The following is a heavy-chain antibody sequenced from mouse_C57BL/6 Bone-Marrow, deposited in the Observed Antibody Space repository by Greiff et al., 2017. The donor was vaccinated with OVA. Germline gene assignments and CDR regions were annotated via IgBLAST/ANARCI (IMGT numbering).Heavy chain of an antibody. Sequence: EVMLVESGGGLVQPGGSLKLSCAASGFTFSDYYMYWVRQTPEKRLEWVAYISNGGGSTYYPDTVKGRFTISRDNAKNTLYLQMSRLKSEDTAMYYCARQDRRRDGYFDYWGQGTTLTVSS. CDR3: ARQDRRRDGYFDY. CDR2: ISNGGGST. D-gene: IGHD3-2*01. J-gene: IGHJ2*01. CDR1: GFTFSDYY. V-gene: IGHV5-12*01.